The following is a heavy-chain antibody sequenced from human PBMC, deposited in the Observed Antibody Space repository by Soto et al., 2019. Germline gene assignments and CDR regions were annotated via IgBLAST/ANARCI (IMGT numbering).Heavy chain of an antibody. CDR3: AREYSSGWYYYYYYGMDV. CDR2: IWYDGSNK. J-gene: IGHJ6*02. V-gene: IGHV3-33*01. D-gene: IGHD6-19*01. CDR1: GFTFSSYG. Sequence: QVQLVESGGGVVQPGRSLRLSCAASGFTFSSYGMHWVRQAPGKGLEWVAVIWYDGSNKYYADSVKGRFTISRDNSKKTLYLQMNSLRAEDTAVYYCAREYSSGWYYYYYYGMDVWGQGTTVTVSS.